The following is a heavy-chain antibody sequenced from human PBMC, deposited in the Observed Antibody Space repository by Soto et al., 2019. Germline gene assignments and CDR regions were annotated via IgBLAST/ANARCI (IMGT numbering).Heavy chain of an antibody. D-gene: IGHD6-19*01. CDR3: AKYHDKGSGWYYFDY. CDR1: GFTFSSYA. CDR2: ISGSGGST. V-gene: IGHV3-23*01. Sequence: PGGSLRLSCAASGFTFSSYAMSWVRQAPGKGLEWVSAISGSGGSTYYADSVKGRFTISRDNSKNTLYLQMNSLRAEDTAVYYCAKYHDKGSGWYYFDYWGQGTLVTVSS. J-gene: IGHJ4*02.